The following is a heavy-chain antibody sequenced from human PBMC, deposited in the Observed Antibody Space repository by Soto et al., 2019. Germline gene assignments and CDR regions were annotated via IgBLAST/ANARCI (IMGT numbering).Heavy chain of an antibody. V-gene: IGHV4-34*01. CDR3: ARDGWFGELFSDY. CDR1: GGSISSYY. J-gene: IGHJ4*02. CDR2: INHSGST. D-gene: IGHD3-10*01. Sequence: TLSLTCTVSGGSISSYYWSWIRQPPGKGLEWIGEINHSGSTNYNPSLKSRVTISVDTSKNQFSLKLSSVTAADTAVYYCARDGWFGELFSDYWGQGTLVTVSS.